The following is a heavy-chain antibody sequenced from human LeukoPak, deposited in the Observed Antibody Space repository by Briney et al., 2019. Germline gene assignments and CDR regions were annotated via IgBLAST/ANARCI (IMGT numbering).Heavy chain of an antibody. Sequence: GGTLRLSCAASGFTFSSYGMSWVRQAPGKGLEWVSAISGSGGSTYYADSVKGRFTISRDNSKNTLYLQMNSLRAEDTAVYYCAKGGYSAPFDYWGQGTLVTVSS. D-gene: IGHD6-6*01. J-gene: IGHJ4*02. CDR3: AKGGYSAPFDY. V-gene: IGHV3-23*01. CDR2: ISGSGGST. CDR1: GFTFSSYG.